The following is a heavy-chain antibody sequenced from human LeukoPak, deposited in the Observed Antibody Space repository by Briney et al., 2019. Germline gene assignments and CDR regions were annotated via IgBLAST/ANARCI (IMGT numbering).Heavy chain of an antibody. CDR2: VSGSGGST. CDR1: GFTFGGYA. V-gene: IGHV3-23*01. CDR3: AKSSYYDSSGYYREYYFDY. D-gene: IGHD3-22*01. J-gene: IGHJ4*02. Sequence: GGSLRLSCAASGFTFGGYAMHWVRQAPGKGLEWVSSVSGSGGSTYYADSVKGRFTISRDNSKSTLFLQMNSLRAEDTAVYYCAKSSYYDSSGYYREYYFDYWGQGTLVTVSS.